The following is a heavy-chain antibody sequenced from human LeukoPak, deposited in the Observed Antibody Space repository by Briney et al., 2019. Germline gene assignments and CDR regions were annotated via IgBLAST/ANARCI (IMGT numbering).Heavy chain of an antibody. CDR1: GGSISSYY. CDR3: AAQLSIAAAGTNFDY. V-gene: IGHV4-59*12. D-gene: IGHD6-13*01. CDR2: ISDTGST. J-gene: IGHJ4*02. Sequence: SETLSLTCTVSGGSISSYYWSWIRQPPGKGLEWIGYISDTGSTNYNPSLKSRVTISIDTSKNQFSLQLNSVTPEDTAVYYCAAQLSIAAAGTNFDYWGQGTLVTVSS.